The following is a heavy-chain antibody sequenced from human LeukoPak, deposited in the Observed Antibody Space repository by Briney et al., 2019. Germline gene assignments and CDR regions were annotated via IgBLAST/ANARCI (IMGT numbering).Heavy chain of an antibody. D-gene: IGHD4-17*01. V-gene: IGHV4-39*07. CDR2: IFYSGST. CDR3: TRDTGTTGEVKFDP. J-gene: IGHJ5*02. Sequence: ASETLSLTCTVSGGSISTSSYYWGWVRQPPGKGLEWIGNIFYSGSTYYSPSLKSRVTISLDTSRNQFSLKLNSVTAADTAVYYCTRDTGTTGEVKFDPWGQGTLVTVSS. CDR1: GGSISTSSYY.